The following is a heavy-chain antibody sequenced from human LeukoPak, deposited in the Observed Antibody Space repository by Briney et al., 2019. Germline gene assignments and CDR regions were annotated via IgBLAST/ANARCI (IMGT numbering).Heavy chain of an antibody. CDR1: GYTFTSYY. D-gene: IGHD3-22*01. CDR2: INPSGGST. Sequence: ASVKVSCKASGYTFTSYYMHWVRQAPGQGLEWMGIINPSGGSTSYAQKFQGRVTMTRDTSTSTVYMELSSLRSEDTAVYYCARVFHDSSGYYPYYSDYWGQGTLVPVSS. V-gene: IGHV1-46*01. CDR3: ARVFHDSSGYYPYYSDY. J-gene: IGHJ4*02.